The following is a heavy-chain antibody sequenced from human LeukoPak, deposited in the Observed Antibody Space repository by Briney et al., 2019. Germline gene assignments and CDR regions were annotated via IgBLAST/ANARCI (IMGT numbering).Heavy chain of an antibody. D-gene: IGHD3-3*01. CDR3: ARSPNYDFWSGYYVMYYYYYMDV. V-gene: IGHV4-59*01. Sequence: SETVPLTRRVCVGSIRRYYWSWIRQAPAKGREGIGYIYYSGCNKYSPPLKSRGTISVDTSKNQVSLKLSSVTAADTAVYYWARSPNYDFWSGYYVMYYYYYMDVWGKGTTVTVSS. J-gene: IGHJ6*03. CDR2: IYYSGCN. CDR1: VGSIRRYY.